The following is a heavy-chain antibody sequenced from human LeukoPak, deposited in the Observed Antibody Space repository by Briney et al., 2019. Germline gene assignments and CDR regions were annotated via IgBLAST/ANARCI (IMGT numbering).Heavy chain of an antibody. J-gene: IGHJ4*02. V-gene: IGHV1-24*01. D-gene: IGHD1-26*01. Sequence: ASVKVSYKVSGYTLTELSMHWVRQAPGKGLEWMGGFDPEDGETIYAQKFQGRVTMTEDTSTDTAYMELSSLRSEDTAVYYCATRHSGSYYYFDYWGQGTLVTVSS. CDR1: GYTLTELS. CDR2: FDPEDGET. CDR3: ATRHSGSYYYFDY.